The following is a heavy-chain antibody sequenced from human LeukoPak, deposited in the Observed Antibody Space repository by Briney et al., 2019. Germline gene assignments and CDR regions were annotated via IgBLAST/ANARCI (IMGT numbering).Heavy chain of an antibody. J-gene: IGHJ5*02. D-gene: IGHD6-19*01. CDR3: AREEWLVRRYDP. CDR1: GGSISSSSYY. Sequence: SETLSLTCTVSGGSISSSSYYWGWIRQPPGKGLEWIRSIYYSGSTYDNPSLKSRVTISVDTSKNQFSLKLSSVTAADTAVYYCAREEWLVRRYDPWGQGTLVTVSS. CDR2: IYYSGST. V-gene: IGHV4-39*02.